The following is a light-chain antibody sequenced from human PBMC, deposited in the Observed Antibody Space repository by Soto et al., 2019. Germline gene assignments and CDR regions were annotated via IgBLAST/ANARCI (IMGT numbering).Light chain of an antibody. CDR1: QGIWRY. V-gene: IGKV1-9*01. CDR2: AAS. Sequence: DIQLTQSPSFLSASVGDRVTITCRASQGIWRYLAWYQQKPGRAPKLLIYAASTLQSGVPSRFSGSGSGTEFTLTISSLQPEDCATNYCQHLNSYPWTFGQGTKVEIK. CDR3: QHLNSYPWT. J-gene: IGKJ1*01.